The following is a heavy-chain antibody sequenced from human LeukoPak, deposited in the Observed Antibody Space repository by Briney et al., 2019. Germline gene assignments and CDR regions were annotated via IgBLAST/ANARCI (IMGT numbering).Heavy chain of an antibody. CDR1: GFTFSSYA. Sequence: GGSLRLSCAASGFTFSSYAMSWVRQAPGKGLEWVSAISGSGGSTYYADSVKGRFTISRDNSRNTLYLQMGSLRAEDMAVYYCARAADCSGGSCPLGYWGQGTLVTVSS. CDR2: ISGSGGST. V-gene: IGHV3-23*01. CDR3: ARAADCSGGSCPLGY. J-gene: IGHJ4*02. D-gene: IGHD2-15*01.